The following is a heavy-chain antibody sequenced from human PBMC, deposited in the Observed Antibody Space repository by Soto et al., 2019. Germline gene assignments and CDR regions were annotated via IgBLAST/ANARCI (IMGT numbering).Heavy chain of an antibody. J-gene: IGHJ4*02. D-gene: IGHD2-21*01. Sequence: QITLKESGPTLVKPTQTLTLTCTFSGFSLTTSGVGVGWIRQPPGRALEWLALIHSDGEKRYRTSLETRLTITKDTSKNQVVLTMTNMDPVDTATYYCARRLRAVRTSLWNFAYWGQGILVAVSS. CDR2: IHSDGEK. CDR1: GFSLTTSGVG. CDR3: ARRLRAVRTSLWNFAY. V-gene: IGHV2-5*02.